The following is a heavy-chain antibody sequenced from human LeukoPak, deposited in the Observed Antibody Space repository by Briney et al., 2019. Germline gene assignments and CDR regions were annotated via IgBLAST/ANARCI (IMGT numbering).Heavy chain of an antibody. Sequence: QTGGSLRLSCAASGFTFSSYAMHWVRQAPGKGLEWVAVISYDGSSKYYADSVKGRFTISRDNSKNTLYLQMNSLRAEDTAVYYCARDTNYDILTGPFDYWGQGTLVTVSS. CDR1: GFTFSSYA. D-gene: IGHD3-9*01. CDR3: ARDTNYDILTGPFDY. J-gene: IGHJ4*02. CDR2: ISYDGSSK. V-gene: IGHV3-30-3*01.